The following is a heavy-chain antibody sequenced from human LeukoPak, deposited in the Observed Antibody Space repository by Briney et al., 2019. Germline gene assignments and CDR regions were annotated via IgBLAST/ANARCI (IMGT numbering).Heavy chain of an antibody. D-gene: IGHD1-26*01. V-gene: IGHV3-23*01. Sequence: GGSLRLSCAASGFTFSSYGMSWVRQAPGKGLEWVSAISGSGGSTYYADSVKGRFTTSRDNSKNTLYLQMNSLRAEDTAVYYCARGYSGTYRFGYWGQGTLVTVSS. J-gene: IGHJ4*02. CDR2: ISGSGGST. CDR1: GFTFSSYG. CDR3: ARGYSGTYRFGY.